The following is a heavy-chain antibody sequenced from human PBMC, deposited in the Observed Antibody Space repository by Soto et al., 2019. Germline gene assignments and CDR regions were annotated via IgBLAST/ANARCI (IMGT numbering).Heavy chain of an antibody. CDR2: ISATSNHI. D-gene: IGHD3-3*01. J-gene: IGHJ6*02. Sequence: GGSLRLSCVASDFTFSTYIMNWVRQAPGKGLEWVAYISATSNHIYYADSLKGRFTISRDNAKSSLYLHMNSLRAEDTAVYFCARDSITIFGGGMDVWGEGTTV. CDR1: DFTFSTYI. V-gene: IGHV3-21*01. CDR3: ARDSITIFGGGMDV.